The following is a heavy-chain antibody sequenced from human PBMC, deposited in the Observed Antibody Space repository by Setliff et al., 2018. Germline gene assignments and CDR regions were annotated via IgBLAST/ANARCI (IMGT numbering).Heavy chain of an antibody. CDR3: ARDGLSWLNWLDP. CDR2: INPKSGVT. J-gene: IGHJ5*02. D-gene: IGHD6-13*01. Sequence: ASVKVSCKASGYSFSDFYMRWVRQVPGRGPEWMGSINPKSGVTRYVQKFQGRVTMTRDTSISTAYMELNSLTSDDTAVYYCARDGLSWLNWLDPRGQGTPVTVSS. CDR1: GYSFSDFY. V-gene: IGHV1-2*02.